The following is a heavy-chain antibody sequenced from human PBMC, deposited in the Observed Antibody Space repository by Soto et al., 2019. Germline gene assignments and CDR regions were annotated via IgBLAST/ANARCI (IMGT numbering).Heavy chain of an antibody. J-gene: IGHJ1*01. CDR3: ERDPPRYFTSSPEGAGL. D-gene: IGHD1-26*01. Sequence: VASVKVSCKASGYTFTDSHIHWVRQASGQGLEWLGWINPKTGDTNYPQKFQGRITMTRDTSMSTAYMELTNLTSDDTAVYYCERDPPRYFTSSPEGAGLWGQGTLVTVYS. V-gene: IGHV1-2*02. CDR1: GYTFTDSH. CDR2: INPKTGDT.